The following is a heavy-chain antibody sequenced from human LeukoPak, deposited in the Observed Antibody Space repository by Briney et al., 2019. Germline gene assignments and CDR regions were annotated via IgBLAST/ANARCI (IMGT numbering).Heavy chain of an antibody. J-gene: IGHJ6*02. D-gene: IGHD6-13*01. Sequence: GGSLRLSCAASGFTFSSYAMSWVRQAPGKGLEWVSAISGSGGSTYYADSVKGRFTISRDNSKNTLYMQMNSLRAGDTAVYYCAKGEYSSSLYYYYGMDVWGQGTTVTVSS. CDR1: GFTFSSYA. V-gene: IGHV3-23*01. CDR3: AKGEYSSSLYYYYGMDV. CDR2: ISGSGGST.